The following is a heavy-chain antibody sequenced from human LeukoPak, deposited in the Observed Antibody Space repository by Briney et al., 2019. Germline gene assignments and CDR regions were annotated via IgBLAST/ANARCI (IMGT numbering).Heavy chain of an antibody. V-gene: IGHV3-48*03. CDR3: ARGSIYYDSSGYCDY. D-gene: IGHD3-22*01. Sequence: PGGSLRLSCAASGFTFSSYEMNWVRQAPGKGLEWVSYISSSGSTIYYADSVEGRFTISRDNAKNSLYLQMNSLRAEDTAVYYRARGSIYYDSSGYCDYWGQGTLVTVSS. J-gene: IGHJ4*02. CDR2: ISSSGSTI. CDR1: GFTFSSYE.